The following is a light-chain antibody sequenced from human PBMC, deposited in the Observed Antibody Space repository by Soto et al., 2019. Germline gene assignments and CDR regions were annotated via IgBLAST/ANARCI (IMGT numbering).Light chain of an antibody. Sequence: QSVLTQPASVSGSPGQSITISCTGSGRDIGAYNYVSWYQQHPGKAPKLIIYGVKNRPPGVSNRFSAPKSAFTASLTISGLQAEDEADYYCSSYTTSYFYVFGPGTKVTVL. CDR3: SSYTTSYFYV. CDR1: GRDIGAYNY. J-gene: IGLJ1*01. V-gene: IGLV2-14*01. CDR2: GVK.